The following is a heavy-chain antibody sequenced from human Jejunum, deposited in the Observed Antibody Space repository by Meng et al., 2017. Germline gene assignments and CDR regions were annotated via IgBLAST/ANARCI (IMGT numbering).Heavy chain of an antibody. D-gene: IGHD2-15*01. V-gene: IGHV4-34*01. CDR1: GESFSNYY. J-gene: IGHJ5*02. CDR2: ITHSGST. CDR3: VRGRDPMVVGELDP. Sequence: QVQLQQWGAGLLKPSETLSPTCSVYGESFSNYYWNWIRQAPGKGLEWIGEITHSGSTKYDPSLKSRVTISQDTSKNQFSLQLSSVTAADTALYYCVRGRDPMVVGELDPWGQGTLVTVSS.